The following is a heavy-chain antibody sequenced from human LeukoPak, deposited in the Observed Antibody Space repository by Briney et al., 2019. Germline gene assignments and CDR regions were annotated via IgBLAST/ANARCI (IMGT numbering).Heavy chain of an antibody. CDR2: IYGNSGTT. D-gene: IGHD2-15*01. CDR3: AQMAPYSPAYSQQ. Sequence: PSEPLSLTCTVSGGSITRYFWTWILQPPRKGLEWNGYIYGNSGTTNYNPSLKSRVSISVDTSKTHFSLRLSSLTTADTAVYYCAQMAPYSPAYSQQWGQGTLVTVSS. J-gene: IGHJ1*01. V-gene: IGHV4-59*01. CDR1: GGSITRYF.